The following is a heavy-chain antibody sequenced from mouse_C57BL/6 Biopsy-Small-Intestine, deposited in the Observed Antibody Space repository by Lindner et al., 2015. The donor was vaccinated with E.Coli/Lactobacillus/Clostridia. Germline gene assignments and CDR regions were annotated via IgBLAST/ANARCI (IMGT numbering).Heavy chain of an antibody. J-gene: IGHJ3*01. V-gene: IGHV1-80*01. CDR2: IYPGDGDT. CDR1: GYAFSSYW. Sequence: VQLQESGAELVKPGASVKISCKASGYAFSSYWMNWVKQRPGKGLEWIGQIYPGDGDTNYNGKFKGKATLTADKSSTTAYMQLSSLTSDDSAVYFCARPSDDYGGVFAYWGQGTLVTVSA. D-gene: IGHD2-4*01. CDR3: ARPSDDYGGVFAY.